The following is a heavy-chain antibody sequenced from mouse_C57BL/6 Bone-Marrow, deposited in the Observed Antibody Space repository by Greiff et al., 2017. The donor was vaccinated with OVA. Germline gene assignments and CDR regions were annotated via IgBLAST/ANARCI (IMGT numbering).Heavy chain of an antibody. CDR3: TTYGSLDY. V-gene: IGHV14-4*01. Sequence: VQLQQSGAELVRPGASVKLSCTASGFNIKDDYMHWVKQRPEQDLEWIGWIDPENGDTEYASKFQGKATITADTSSNTAYLQLSSLTSEDTAVYYCTTYGSLDYWGQGTPLTVSS. D-gene: IGHD1-1*01. J-gene: IGHJ2*01. CDR2: IDPENGDT. CDR1: GFNIKDDY.